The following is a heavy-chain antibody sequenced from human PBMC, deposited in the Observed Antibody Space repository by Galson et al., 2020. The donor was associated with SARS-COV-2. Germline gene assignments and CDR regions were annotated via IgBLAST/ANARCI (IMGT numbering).Heavy chain of an antibody. CDR2: IYDSANT. V-gene: IGHV4-30-2*01. CDR1: GGSVSVGAFS. J-gene: IGHJ4*02. CDR3: ARGQQTELLTPFDF. Sequence: PSETLSLTCAVSGGSVSVGAFSWSWFRQPPGKGLEWIGYIYDSANTYYNPSLKSRVSISVDRSKNQFSLNLSSVTAADTAVYYCARGQQTELLTPFDFWGQGTLVTVSS. D-gene: IGHD1-26*01.